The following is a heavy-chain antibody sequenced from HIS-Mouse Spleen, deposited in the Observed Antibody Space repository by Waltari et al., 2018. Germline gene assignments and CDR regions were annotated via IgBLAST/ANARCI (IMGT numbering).Heavy chain of an antibody. J-gene: IGHJ2*01. V-gene: IGHV3-23*01. Sequence: EVQLLESGGGLVQPGGSLSLSCAASGFPFSSYAMTWVRQAPGKGLEWVSAISGSGGSTYYADSVKGRFTISRDNSKNTLYLQMNSLRAEDTAVYYCAKDRNWYFDLWGRGTLVTVSS. CDR3: AKDRNWYFDL. CDR1: GFPFSSYA. CDR2: ISGSGGST.